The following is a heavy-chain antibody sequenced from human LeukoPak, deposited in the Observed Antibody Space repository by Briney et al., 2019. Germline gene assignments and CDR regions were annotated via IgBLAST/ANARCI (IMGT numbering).Heavy chain of an antibody. CDR2: INPNSGGT. CDR3: ARAAAGRSPTFDY. D-gene: IGHD6-13*01. J-gene: IGHJ4*02. Sequence: ASVKVSCKASGYTFTGYYMHWVRQAPGQGLEWMGWINPNSGGTNYAQKFQGRVTMTRDTSISTAYMELSRLRSDDTAVYYCARAAAGRSPTFDYWGQGTLVTVS. V-gene: IGHV1-2*02. CDR1: GYTFTGYY.